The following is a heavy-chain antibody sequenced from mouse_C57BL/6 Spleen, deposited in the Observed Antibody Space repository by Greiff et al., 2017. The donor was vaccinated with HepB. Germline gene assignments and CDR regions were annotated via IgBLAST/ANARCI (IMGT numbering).Heavy chain of an antibody. V-gene: IGHV5-4*01. CDR2: ISDGGSYT. Sequence: VQLKESGGGLVKPGGSLKLSCAASGFTFSSYAMSWVRQTPEKRLEWVATISDGGSYTYYPDNVKGRFTISRDNAKNNLYLQMSHLKSEDTAMYYCARARNYYGSRTFDVWGTGTTVTVSS. D-gene: IGHD1-1*01. J-gene: IGHJ1*03. CDR1: GFTFSSYA. CDR3: ARARNYYGSRTFDV.